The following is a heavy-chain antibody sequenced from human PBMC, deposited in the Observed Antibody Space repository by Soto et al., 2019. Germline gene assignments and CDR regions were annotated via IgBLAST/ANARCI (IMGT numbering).Heavy chain of an antibody. CDR2: VSGSGGST. CDR1: GFTFSSYA. V-gene: IGHV3-23*01. Sequence: EVQLLESGGGLVQPGGSLKLSCAASGFTFSSYAMSWVRQAPGKGLEWVSAVSGSGGSTYYADSVKGRFTISRDNARNSLYLQMNNLRDEDTAVYYCTRAGRGAVVVGDLGYFYYGLDVWGQGTTVTVSS. CDR3: TRAGRGAVVVGDLGYFYYGLDV. D-gene: IGHD2-15*01. J-gene: IGHJ6*02.